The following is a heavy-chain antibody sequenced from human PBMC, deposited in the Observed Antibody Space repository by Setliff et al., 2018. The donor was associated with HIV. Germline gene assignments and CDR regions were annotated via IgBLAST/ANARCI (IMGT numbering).Heavy chain of an antibody. CDR1: GYTLTNYA. Sequence: ASVKVSCKASGYTLTNYAMHWVRQAPGQRLEWMGCINAGNDNTKYSQNFQGRVTITKDTSASTVYMELSSLRSEDTSLYYCTRVMGATTGFHDYWGQGTLVTVSS. CDR3: TRVMGATTGFHDY. D-gene: IGHD1-26*01. V-gene: IGHV1-3*01. CDR2: INAGNDNT. J-gene: IGHJ4*02.